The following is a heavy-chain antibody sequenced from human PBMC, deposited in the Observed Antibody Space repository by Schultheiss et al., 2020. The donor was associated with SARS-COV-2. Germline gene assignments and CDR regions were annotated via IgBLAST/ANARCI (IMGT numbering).Heavy chain of an antibody. J-gene: IGHJ6*02. CDR1: GFTFSSCW. Sequence: GESLKISCAASGFTFSSCWMHWVRQAPGKGLVWVSRINSDGSSTSYADSVKGRFTISRDNAKNTLYLQMNSLRAEDTAVYYCAIIRGLDVWGQGTTVTVSS. V-gene: IGHV3-74*01. CDR3: AIIRGLDV. CDR2: INSDGSST.